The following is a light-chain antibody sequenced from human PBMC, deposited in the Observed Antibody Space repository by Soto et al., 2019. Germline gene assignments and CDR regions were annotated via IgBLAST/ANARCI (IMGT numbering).Light chain of an antibody. J-gene: IGLJ1*01. Sequence: QSVLTQPASVSGSPGQSITISCTGTSSDAGDYNYVSWYQQHPGKAPKLLIYDVSNRPSGVSNRFSGSKSGNTASLTISGLQAEDEADFYCCSYRRNSSTLYVFGTGTKVTVL. CDR1: SSDAGDYNY. V-gene: IGLV2-14*03. CDR3: CSYRRNSSTLYV. CDR2: DVS.